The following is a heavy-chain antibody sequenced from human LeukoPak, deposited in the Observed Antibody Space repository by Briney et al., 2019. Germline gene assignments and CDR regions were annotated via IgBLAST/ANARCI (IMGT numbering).Heavy chain of an antibody. Sequence: GGSLRLSCAASGFTFSSYAMSWVRQAPGKGLEWVSTISNSDGNTYYADSVKGRFTISRDNSKNTLYLQMNSLRAEDTAVYYCARGPSGYHNTGGQGTLVTVSS. CDR1: GFTFSSYA. CDR3: ARGPSGYHNT. J-gene: IGHJ4*02. V-gene: IGHV3-23*01. D-gene: IGHD5-12*01. CDR2: ISNSDGNT.